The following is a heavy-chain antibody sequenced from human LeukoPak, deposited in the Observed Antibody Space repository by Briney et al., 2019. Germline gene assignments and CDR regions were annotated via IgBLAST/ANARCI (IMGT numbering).Heavy chain of an antibody. V-gene: IGHV5-51*01. CDR2: IYPGDSDT. CDR1: GYSFTSYW. J-gene: IGHJ4*02. Sequence: ESLKISFKGSGYSFTSYWIGWVRPVPGKGLEWMGIIYPGDSDTRYSPSFQGQVTISAEKCISTAYLEWSSLKAWDTAMYSCARLEHYDSSGYDYWGQGTLVTVSS. CDR3: ARLEHYDSSGYDY. D-gene: IGHD3-22*01.